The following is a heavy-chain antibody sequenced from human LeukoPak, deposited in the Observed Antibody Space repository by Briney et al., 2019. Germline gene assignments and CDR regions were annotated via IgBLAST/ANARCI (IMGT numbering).Heavy chain of an antibody. CDR2: IYYSYSGST. V-gene: IGHV4-59*01. CDR3: ARDGGNAFDY. Sequence: PSETLSLTCTVPGGSISGYYWSWIRQSPGKGLEWIGYIYYSYSGSTNYNPSLQSRVTISIDTSKNQFSLKLSSVTAADTAVYYCARDGGNAFDYWGQGTLVTVSS. CDR1: GGSISGYY. J-gene: IGHJ4*02. D-gene: IGHD4-23*01.